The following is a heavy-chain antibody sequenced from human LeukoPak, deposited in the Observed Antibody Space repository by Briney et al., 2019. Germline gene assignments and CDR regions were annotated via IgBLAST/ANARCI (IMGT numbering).Heavy chain of an antibody. CDR1: GFTFSSYG. CDR2: IRYDGSNK. V-gene: IGHV3-30*02. Sequence: GGSLRLSCAASGFTFSSYGMHWVRQAPGKGLEWVAFIRYDGSNKYYADSVKGRFTISRDNSKNTLYLQMNSLRVEDTAVYYCARGGSRYDSSGYYPWGQGTLVTVSS. D-gene: IGHD3-22*01. CDR3: ARGGSRYDSSGYYP. J-gene: IGHJ5*02.